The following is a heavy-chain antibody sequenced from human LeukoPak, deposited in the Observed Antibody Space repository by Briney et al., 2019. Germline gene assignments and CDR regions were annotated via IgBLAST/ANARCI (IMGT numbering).Heavy chain of an antibody. CDR1: GFTFSSYN. CDR3: AKAVWGWVTSDFDN. Sequence: PGGSLRLSCAASGFTFSSYNMSWVRQAPGKGLEWVSAISGSGGSTYYADSVKGRFTISRDNSKNTLYLQMNSLRAEDTAVYYCAKAVWGWVTSDFDNWGQGTLVTVSS. V-gene: IGHV3-23*01. D-gene: IGHD4/OR15-4a*01. J-gene: IGHJ4*02. CDR2: ISGSGGST.